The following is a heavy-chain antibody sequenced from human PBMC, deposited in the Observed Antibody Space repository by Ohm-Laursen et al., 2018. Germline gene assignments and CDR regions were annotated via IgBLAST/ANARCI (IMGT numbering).Heavy chain of an antibody. J-gene: IGHJ5*02. D-gene: IGHD1-26*01. CDR3: FSGPSWET. CDR1: GFTFSSYE. V-gene: IGHV3-48*03. CDR2: ISSSGSTI. Sequence: SLRLSCAASGFTFSSYEMNWVRQAPGKGLEWVSYISSSGSTIHYADSVKGRFTISRDNVKNSLYLQMNSLRAEDTAVYYCFSGPSWETWGQGTVVTVSS.